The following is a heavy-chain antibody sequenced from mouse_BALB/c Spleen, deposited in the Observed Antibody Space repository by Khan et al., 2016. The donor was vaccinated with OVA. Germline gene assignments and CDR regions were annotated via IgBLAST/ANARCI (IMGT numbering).Heavy chain of an antibody. J-gene: IGHJ3*01. Sequence: QVQLQQSGPGLVQPSQSLSITCTVSGFSLANYSVHWVRQSPGKGLEWLGVIWSDGSTDYNAAFISRLTISKDNSRSQVFFKVNSLQPNATAIYYCARRGYDYGRGALFAYWGQGTLVTVSA. V-gene: IGHV2-2*02. CDR3: ARRGYDYGRGALFAY. D-gene: IGHD2-4*01. CDR1: GFSLANYS. CDR2: IWSDGST.